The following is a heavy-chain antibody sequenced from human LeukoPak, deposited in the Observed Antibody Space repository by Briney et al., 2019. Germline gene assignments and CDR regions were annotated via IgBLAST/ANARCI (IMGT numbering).Heavy chain of an antibody. Sequence: GGSLRLSCAASGFTFSSYGMHWVRQAPGKGLEWVAVISYDGSNKYYADSVKDRFTISRDNSKNTLYLQMNSLRAEDTAVYYCAKVPCSLVVPRASTYFDYWGQGTLVTVSS. J-gene: IGHJ4*02. D-gene: IGHD2-2*01. CDR2: ISYDGSNK. V-gene: IGHV3-30*18. CDR1: GFTFSSYG. CDR3: AKVPCSLVVPRASTYFDY.